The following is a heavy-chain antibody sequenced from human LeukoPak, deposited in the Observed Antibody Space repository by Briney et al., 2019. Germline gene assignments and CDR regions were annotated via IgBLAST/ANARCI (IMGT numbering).Heavy chain of an antibody. V-gene: IGHV1-2*02. J-gene: IGHJ4*02. Sequence: ASVKVSCKASGYTFTNYYIHWVRQAPGQGLEWMGWINPNSGDTNYAQNFQGRVTMTTDTSITTAYMELNSLRSDDTAVFYCARSFGGNSGGFDYWGQGTLVTVSS. CDR1: GYTFTNYY. CDR3: ARSFGGNSGGFDY. CDR2: INPNSGDT. D-gene: IGHD4-23*01.